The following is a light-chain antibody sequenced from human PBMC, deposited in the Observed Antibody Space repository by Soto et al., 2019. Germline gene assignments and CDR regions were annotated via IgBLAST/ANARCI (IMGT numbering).Light chain of an antibody. CDR1: QSISSW. CDR2: KAS. CDR3: QQYNSYSFT. V-gene: IGKV1-5*03. J-gene: IGKJ4*01. Sequence: DIQMTQSPSTLSASVGARVTITCRASQSISSWLAWYQQKPGKAAKLLIYKASSLESGVPSRFSGSGSGTEFTLTISSLQPDDFATYYCQQYNSYSFTFGGGTKVEIK.